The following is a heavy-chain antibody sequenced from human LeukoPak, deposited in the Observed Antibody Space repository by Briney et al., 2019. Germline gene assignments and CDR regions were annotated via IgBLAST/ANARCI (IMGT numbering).Heavy chain of an antibody. D-gene: IGHD5-24*01. Sequence: GESLKISCKGSGYSFTSYWISWVRQMPGKGLEWMGRIDPSDSYTNYSPSFKGHVTISADKCISTDYLQWSSLKASATAMYYCASLSRRDGYKPDSFDIWGQGTMVTVSS. CDR2: IDPSDSYT. J-gene: IGHJ3*02. CDR1: GYSFTSYW. CDR3: ASLSRRDGYKPDSFDI. V-gene: IGHV5-10-1*01.